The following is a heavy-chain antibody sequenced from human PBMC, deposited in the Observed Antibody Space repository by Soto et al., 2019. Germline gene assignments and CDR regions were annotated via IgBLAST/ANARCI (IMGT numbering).Heavy chain of an antibody. CDR3: ARGVYDFWSGHPKGLDY. Sequence: GGSLRLSCAASGFTFSGSAMHWVRQASGKGLEWVGRIRSKANSYAIAYAVSVKGRFTISRDDSRNTAYLRMNSLKTEDTAVYYCARGVYDFWSGHPKGLDYWGQGTVVTVSS. D-gene: IGHD3-3*01. CDR2: IRSKANSYAI. J-gene: IGHJ4*02. V-gene: IGHV3-73*01. CDR1: GFTFSGSA.